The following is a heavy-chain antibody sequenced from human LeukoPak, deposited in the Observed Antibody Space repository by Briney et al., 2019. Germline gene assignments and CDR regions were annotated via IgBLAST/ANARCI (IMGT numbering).Heavy chain of an antibody. D-gene: IGHD3-22*01. Sequence: PGGSLRLSCAASGFTFSSYAMHWVRQAPGKGLEWVAVISYDGSNKKYADSVKGRFTISRDNSKNTLYLQMNSLRAEDTAVYYCARDLYRIVVVPHYFDYWGQGTLVTVSS. J-gene: IGHJ4*02. CDR1: GFTFSSYA. CDR2: ISYDGSNK. V-gene: IGHV3-30*04. CDR3: ARDLYRIVVVPHYFDY.